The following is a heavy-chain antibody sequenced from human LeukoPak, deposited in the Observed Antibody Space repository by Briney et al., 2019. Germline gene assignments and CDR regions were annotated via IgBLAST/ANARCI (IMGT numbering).Heavy chain of an antibody. CDR3: ARTPVTLAVAGLFWGRFFDY. CDR2: ISSSGGST. D-gene: IGHD6-19*01. J-gene: IGHJ4*02. Sequence: GGTLRLSCAASRFTFSNYEMNWVRQAPGKGLEWVSYISSSGGSTYYANSVKGRFTISRDNARNSLYLQMNSLRAEDTAVYYCARTPVTLAVAGLFWGRFFDYWGQGTQVTVSS. CDR1: RFTFSNYE. V-gene: IGHV3-48*03.